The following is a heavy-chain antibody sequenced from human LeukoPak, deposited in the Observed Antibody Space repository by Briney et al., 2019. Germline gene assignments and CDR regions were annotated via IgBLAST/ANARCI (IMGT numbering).Heavy chain of an antibody. CDR1: GYNFTNYG. V-gene: IGHV1-18*01. CDR3: ARGMRPYFDY. J-gene: IGHJ4*02. CDR2: ISAYNADT. Sequence: ASVKVSCKTSGYNFTNYGLTWVRQAPGQGLEWMGWISAYNADTNYAQKLQGRVTMTTDTSTSTAYMELRTLRSDDTAVYYCARGMRPYFDYWGQGTLVTVSS.